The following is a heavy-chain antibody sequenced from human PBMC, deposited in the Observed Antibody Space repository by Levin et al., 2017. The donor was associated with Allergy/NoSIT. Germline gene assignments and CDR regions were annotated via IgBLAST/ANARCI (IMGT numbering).Heavy chain of an antibody. CDR3: ARDRAGSSYYYYYYMDV. CDR1: GFTFSSYA. V-gene: IGHV3-64*01. D-gene: IGHD6-25*01. Sequence: GESLKISCAASGFTFSSYAMHWVRQAPGKGLEYVSAISSNGGSTYYANSVKGRFTISRDNSKNTLYLQMGSLRAEDMAVYYCARDRAGSSYYYYYYMDVWGKGTTVTVSS. CDR2: ISSNGGST. J-gene: IGHJ6*03.